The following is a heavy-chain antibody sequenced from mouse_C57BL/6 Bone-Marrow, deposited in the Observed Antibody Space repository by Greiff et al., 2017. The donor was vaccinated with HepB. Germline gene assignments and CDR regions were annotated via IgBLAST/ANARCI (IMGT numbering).Heavy chain of an antibody. D-gene: IGHD2-5*01. CDR1: GFTFSSYG. J-gene: IGHJ2*01. CDR3: ARHGYYSNFCDY. CDR2: ISSGGSYT. Sequence: EVHLVESGGDLVKPGGSLKLSCAASGFTFSSYGMSWVRQTPDKRLEWVATISSGGSYTYYPDSVKGRCTISRDNAKNTLYLQMSSLKSEDTAMYDCARHGYYSNFCDYWGQGTTLTVSS. V-gene: IGHV5-6*01.